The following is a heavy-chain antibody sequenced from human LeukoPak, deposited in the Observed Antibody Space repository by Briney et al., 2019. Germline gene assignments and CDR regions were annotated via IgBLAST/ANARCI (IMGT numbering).Heavy chain of an antibody. D-gene: IGHD5-18*01. CDR1: GFTFSSYA. V-gene: IGHV3-30*04. Sequence: PGRSLRLSCAASGFTFSSYAMHWVRQAPGKGLEWVALISYDGSNKYYADSVKGRFTISRDNSKNTLYLQMNSLRAEDTAVYYCAKDELRGYSYGYRTSRAFDIWGQGTMVTVSS. CDR2: ISYDGSNK. CDR3: AKDELRGYSYGYRTSRAFDI. J-gene: IGHJ3*02.